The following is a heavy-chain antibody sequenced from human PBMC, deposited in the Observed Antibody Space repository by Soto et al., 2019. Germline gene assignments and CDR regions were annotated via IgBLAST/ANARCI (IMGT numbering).Heavy chain of an antibody. D-gene: IGHD6-19*01. Sequence: PSETLSLTCAVSGGSISSSNWWSWVRQPPGKGLEWIGEIYHSGSTNYNPSLKSRVTISVDKSKNQFSLKLSSVTAADTAVYYCARDARPRRWLVRIHWCYFDYWGQGTLVTVSS. CDR3: ARDARPRRWLVRIHWCYFDY. V-gene: IGHV4-4*02. J-gene: IGHJ4*02. CDR1: GGSISSSNW. CDR2: IYHSGST.